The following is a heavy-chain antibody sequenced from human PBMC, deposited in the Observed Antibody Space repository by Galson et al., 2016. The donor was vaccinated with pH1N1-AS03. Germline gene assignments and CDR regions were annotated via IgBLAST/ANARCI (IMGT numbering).Heavy chain of an antibody. D-gene: IGHD3-10*01. CDR2: ISWNGDFI. V-gene: IGHV3-11*04. Sequence: SLRLSCAASGLSVTDYYMAWIRQAPGKGLECVSHISWNGDFIQYADSVRGPFTISRDSATDSVHLRMDNLRIEDTAVYYCATGVASVTGSGALGYWSQGMLVAVSS. CDR1: GLSVTDYY. J-gene: IGHJ4*02. CDR3: ATGVASVTGSGALGY.